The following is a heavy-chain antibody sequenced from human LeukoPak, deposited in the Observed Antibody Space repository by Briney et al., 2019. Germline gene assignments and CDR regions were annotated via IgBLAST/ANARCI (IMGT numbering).Heavy chain of an antibody. CDR1: GGSISSGGYY. Sequence: SQTLSLTCTVSGGSISSGGYYWSWIRQHPGKGLEWIGYIYYSGSTYYNPSLKSRVTISVDTSKNQFSLKLSSVTAADTAVYYCAGDVVVVAVPVNWGQGTLVTVSS. D-gene: IGHD2-15*01. CDR2: IYYSGST. CDR3: AGDVVVVAVPVN. J-gene: IGHJ4*02. V-gene: IGHV4-31*03.